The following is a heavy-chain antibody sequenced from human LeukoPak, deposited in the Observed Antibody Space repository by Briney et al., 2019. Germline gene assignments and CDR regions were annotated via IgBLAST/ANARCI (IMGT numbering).Heavy chain of an antibody. CDR2: ISAYNGNT. J-gene: IGHJ6*03. CDR3: ARDQGVPAAMGYYYYYMDV. D-gene: IGHD2-2*01. CDR1: GYTFTSYG. V-gene: IGHV1-18*01. Sequence: ASVKVSCKASGYTFTSYGISWVRQAPGQGLEWMGWISAYNGNTNYPQKLQGRVTMTTDTSTSTAYMELRSLRSDDTAVYYCARDQGVPAAMGYYYYYMDVWGKGTTVTVSS.